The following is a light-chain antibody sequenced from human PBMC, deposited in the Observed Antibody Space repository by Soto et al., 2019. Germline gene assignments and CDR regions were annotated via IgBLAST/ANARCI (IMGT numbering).Light chain of an antibody. CDR1: QSLLHRNGYNY. Sequence: VMTQSPLSLPVTPGEPASISCRSSQSLLHRNGYNYLDWYLQKPGQSPHLLIFLGSNRSSGVPDRFSGSGSGTDFTLKINRVEAEDVGLYYCMQALQTPLTFGGGTKVEIK. V-gene: IGKV2-28*01. J-gene: IGKJ4*01. CDR2: LGS. CDR3: MQALQTPLT.